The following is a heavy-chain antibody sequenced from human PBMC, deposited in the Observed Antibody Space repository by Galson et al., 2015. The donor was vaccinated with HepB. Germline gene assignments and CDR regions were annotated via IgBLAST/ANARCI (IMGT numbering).Heavy chain of an antibody. CDR1: GGAFSGYF. CDR2: KNYRGST. V-gene: IGHV4-34*01. CDR3: ARGRTYSSSRGFDY. Sequence: GTLSPTCAVFGGAFSGYFTGWVRPPPGEGVGGSGGKNYRGSTNYNPSLKSRVTISVDTSKNQFSLKLSSVTAADTAVYYCARGRTYSSSRGFDYRGQGTLVTVSS. D-gene: IGHD6-6*01. J-gene: IGHJ4*02.